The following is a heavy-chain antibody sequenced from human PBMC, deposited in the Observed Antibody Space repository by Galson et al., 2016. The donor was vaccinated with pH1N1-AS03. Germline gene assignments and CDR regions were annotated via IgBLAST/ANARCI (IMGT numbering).Heavy chain of an antibody. Sequence: ALVKPTQTLTLTCTVSGFSLSTGGMRVSWIRQPPGKALEWLGRIDWDDGTFYSTSLKTRLTISKDTSKNQVVLTMTNMDPVDTATYYCARTQYGDYVGWFDPWGQGTLVTVSS. J-gene: IGHJ5*02. CDR2: IDWDDGT. CDR3: ARTQYGDYVGWFDP. CDR1: GFSLSTGGMR. V-gene: IGHV2-70*04. D-gene: IGHD4-17*01.